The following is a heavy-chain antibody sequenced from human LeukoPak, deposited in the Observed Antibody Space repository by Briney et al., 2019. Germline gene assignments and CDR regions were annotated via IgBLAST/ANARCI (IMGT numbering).Heavy chain of an antibody. Sequence: GGSLRLSCAASGFTFSSYWMSWVRQAPGKGLEWVANIKQDESEKYYVYSVKGRFTISRDNAKNSLYLQMNSLRAEDTAVYYCARDPTIFGVVIVPDYWGQGTLVTVSS. J-gene: IGHJ4*02. D-gene: IGHD3-3*01. CDR2: IKQDESEK. CDR1: GFTFSSYW. CDR3: ARDPTIFGVVIVPDY. V-gene: IGHV3-7*01.